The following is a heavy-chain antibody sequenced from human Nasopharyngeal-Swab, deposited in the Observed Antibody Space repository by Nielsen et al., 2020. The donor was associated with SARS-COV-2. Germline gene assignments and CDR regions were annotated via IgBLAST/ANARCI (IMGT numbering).Heavy chain of an antibody. Sequence: ASVTVSCKASGYTFTSYGISWVRQAPGQGLEWMGWISAYHGNTNYAQKLQGRVTMTTDTSTSTAYMELRSLRSDDTAVYYCARDAPRAYYYGSGSYYRGYYYYGMDVWGQGTTVTVSS. J-gene: IGHJ6*02. CDR1: GYTFTSYG. V-gene: IGHV1-18*01. CDR2: ISAYHGNT. CDR3: ARDAPRAYYYGSGSYYRGYYYYGMDV. D-gene: IGHD3-10*01.